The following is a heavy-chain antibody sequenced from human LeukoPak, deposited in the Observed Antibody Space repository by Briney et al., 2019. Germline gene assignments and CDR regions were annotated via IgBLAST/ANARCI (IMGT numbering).Heavy chain of an antibody. CDR2: IYHSGST. CDR1: GGSISTYY. Sequence: SEPLSLTCTVSGGSISTYYWNWIRQPPGKGLEWIGYIYHSGSTNYNPSLQSRVTISVDTSKNQLSLNLNSVTAADTAVYYCARGGAARLHFQNWGQGTLVTVSS. D-gene: IGHD6-6*01. J-gene: IGHJ1*01. V-gene: IGHV4-59*01. CDR3: ARGGAARLHFQN.